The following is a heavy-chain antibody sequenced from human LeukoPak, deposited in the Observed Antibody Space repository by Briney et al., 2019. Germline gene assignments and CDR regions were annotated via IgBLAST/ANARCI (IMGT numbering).Heavy chain of an antibody. CDR3: TFNLGSGSYAFDI. CDR2: INHSGST. J-gene: IGHJ3*02. Sequence: SETLSLTCAVYGGSFSGYYWSWIRQPPGKGLEWIGEINHSGSTNYNPSLKSRVTISVDTSKNQFSLKPSSVTAADTAVYYCTFNLGSGSYAFDIWGQGTLVTVSS. V-gene: IGHV4-34*03. CDR1: GGSFSGYY. D-gene: IGHD3-10*01.